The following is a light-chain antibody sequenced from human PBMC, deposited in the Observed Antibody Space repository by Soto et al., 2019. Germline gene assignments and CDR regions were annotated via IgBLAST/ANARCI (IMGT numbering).Light chain of an antibody. J-gene: IGKJ5*01. CDR3: QHFKSSPIT. V-gene: IGKV1-9*01. CDR2: AAS. Sequence: IHLTQSPSSLSAFVGDRVTITCRASEGINNHLAWYQQKPGKAPKVLIYAASTLQSGVPSRFSGSGFGTDFTLTISSLQPEDFATYYCQHFKSSPITFGQGTRLEIK. CDR1: EGINNH.